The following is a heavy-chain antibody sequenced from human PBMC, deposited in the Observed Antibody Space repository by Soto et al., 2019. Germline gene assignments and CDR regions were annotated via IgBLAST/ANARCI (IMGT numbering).Heavy chain of an antibody. J-gene: IGHJ4*02. CDR2: ISAYNGNT. V-gene: IGHV1-18*01. CDR1: GYTFTSYG. CDR3: ARDLPVAGEWLGSFDY. D-gene: IGHD6-19*01. Sequence: QVQLVQSGAEVKKPGASVKVSCKASGYTFTSYGISWVRQAPGQGLEWMGWISAYNGNTNYAQKVEGRVTMTTDTSTSTAYMELRSLRSDDTAVYYCARDLPVAGEWLGSFDYWGQGTLVTVSS.